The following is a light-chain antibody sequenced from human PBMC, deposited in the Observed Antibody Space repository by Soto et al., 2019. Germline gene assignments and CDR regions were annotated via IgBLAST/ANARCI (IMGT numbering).Light chain of an antibody. CDR2: GTS. CDR3: QEYGRSPYT. Sequence: EIVLTQSPGTLSLSPGERATLSCRASESVATSYLGWYQQKPGQAPRLLISGTSRRATGIPDRFSGAGSGTDFILTISRLEPEDSAIYFCQEYGRSPYTFGLGTKLEIK. CDR1: ESVATSY. V-gene: IGKV3-20*01. J-gene: IGKJ2*01.